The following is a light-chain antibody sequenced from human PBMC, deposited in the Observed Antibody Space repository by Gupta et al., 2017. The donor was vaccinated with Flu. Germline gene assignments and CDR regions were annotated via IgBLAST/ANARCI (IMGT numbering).Light chain of an antibody. CDR3: QQHYSTSWT. CDR1: HSISSW. Sequence: PSSLSASVGDRVTITCRASHSISSWLVWYQQKPGKTPKLLIYSASTFENGVPSTFVGSGSWTELTLTISSLQPADFATYYCQQHYSTSWTFGHGTKVEIK. CDR2: SAS. V-gene: IGKV1-5*01. J-gene: IGKJ1*01.